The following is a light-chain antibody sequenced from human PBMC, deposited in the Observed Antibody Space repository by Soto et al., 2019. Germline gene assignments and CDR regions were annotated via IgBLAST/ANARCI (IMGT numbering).Light chain of an antibody. Sequence: DIQMTQSPSTPSASVGDRVTITCRASQSISSWLAWYQQKPGKAPKLLIYKASSLKSGVPSRFSGSGSGTEITLTISSLQPDDFATYYCQQYNNYFYTFGQGTKLEIK. CDR3: QQYNNYFYT. CDR2: KAS. J-gene: IGKJ2*01. V-gene: IGKV1-5*03. CDR1: QSISSW.